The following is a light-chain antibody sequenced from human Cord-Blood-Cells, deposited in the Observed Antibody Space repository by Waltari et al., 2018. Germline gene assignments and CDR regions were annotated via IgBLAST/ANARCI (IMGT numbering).Light chain of an antibody. V-gene: IGLV2-14*03. CDR1: SSAVGGYNY. CDR2: DVS. Sequence: QSALTQPAFVSGSPGQSLTISCPGTSSAVGGYNYVSWYQQHTGKAPKLMIYDVSNRPSGVSNRFSGSKSGNTASLTISGLQAEDEADYYCSSYTSSSTLVFGGGTKLTVL. J-gene: IGLJ3*02. CDR3: SSYTSSSTLV.